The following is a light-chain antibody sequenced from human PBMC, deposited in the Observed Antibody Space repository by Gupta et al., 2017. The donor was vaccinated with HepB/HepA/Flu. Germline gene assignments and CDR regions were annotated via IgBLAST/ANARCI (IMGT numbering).Light chain of an antibody. Sequence: QSVLTQPPSASGTPGQRVTIFCSGSSSNVGNNNVNWYQQLPGTAPKLLIYNNNQRPSGVPDRFSGSKSGTSASLAISGLHSEDEADYYCAAWDDSFNGPNWIFGGGTKLTVL. CDR3: AAWDDSFNGPNWI. J-gene: IGLJ2*01. CDR2: NNN. V-gene: IGLV1-44*01. CDR1: SSNVGNNN.